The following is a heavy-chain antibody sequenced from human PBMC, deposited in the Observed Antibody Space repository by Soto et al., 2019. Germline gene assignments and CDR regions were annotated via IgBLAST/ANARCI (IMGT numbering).Heavy chain of an antibody. V-gene: IGHV3-33*01. D-gene: IGHD1-26*01. CDR2: IRRDGTYD. J-gene: IGHJ4*02. CDR1: GFSFRDFA. CDR3: VREGPRKIVGAIDF. Sequence: QVQLVESGGGVVQPGRSLRISCAASGFSFRDFAMHWFRQAPGKGLEWVAAIRRDGTYDKYGDSVKGRFTVSRDNSKNTLYLQMNSLRVEDTAFYYCVREGPRKIVGAIDFWGQGTLVTVSS.